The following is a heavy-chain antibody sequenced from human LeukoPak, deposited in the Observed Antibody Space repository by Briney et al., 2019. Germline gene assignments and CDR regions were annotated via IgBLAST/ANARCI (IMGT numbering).Heavy chain of an antibody. CDR3: ARDWTIRTRSVAAAGY. Sequence: GASVKVSCKASGYTFTSYGISWVRQAPGQGLEWMGWFSAYNGNTNYAQKLQDRVTMTTDKSTSTAYMELRSLRSDDTAVYYCARDWTIRTRSVAAAGYWGQGTLVTVSS. CDR2: FSAYNGNT. J-gene: IGHJ4*02. D-gene: IGHD6-13*01. CDR1: GYTFTSYG. V-gene: IGHV1-18*01.